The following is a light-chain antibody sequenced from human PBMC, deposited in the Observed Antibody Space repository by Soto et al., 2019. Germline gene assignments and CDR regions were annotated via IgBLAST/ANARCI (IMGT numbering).Light chain of an antibody. CDR1: SSDVGGYKY. CDR3: SSYTSSSTRV. V-gene: IGLV2-14*03. CDR2: DIR. Sequence: QSALTQPASVSGSPGQSITISCTGTSSDVGGYKYVSWYQQHPGKAPKLMIYDIRNRPSGVSDRFSGSKSGNTASLTISGLQAEDEADYYGSSYTSSSTRVFGTGTKVPVL. J-gene: IGLJ1*01.